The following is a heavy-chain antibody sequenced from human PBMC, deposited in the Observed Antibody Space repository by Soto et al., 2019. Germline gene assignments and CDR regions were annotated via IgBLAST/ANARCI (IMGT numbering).Heavy chain of an antibody. V-gene: IGHV1-69*13. J-gene: IGHJ6*02. Sequence: ASVKVSCKASGGTFSSYAISWVRQAPGQGLEWMGGIIPIFGTANYAQKFQGRVTITADESTSTAYMELSSLRSEDTAVYYCAGGVNTAMVRGRYYYGMDVWGQGTTVTVSS. CDR3: AGGVNTAMVRGRYYYGMDV. CDR2: IIPIFGTA. D-gene: IGHD5-18*01. CDR1: GGTFSSYA.